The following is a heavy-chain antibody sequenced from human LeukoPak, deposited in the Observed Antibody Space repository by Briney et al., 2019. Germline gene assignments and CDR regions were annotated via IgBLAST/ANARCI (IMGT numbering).Heavy chain of an antibody. Sequence: PGGSLRLSCAASGFTFSDHYMAWVRQAPGEGLEWVGRSRNKANGYSTVYAASAKGRFTVSRDESKNSLYLQMNSLTTEDTAVYYCVRGFNSFDVWGQGTMVTVSS. CDR3: VRGFNSFDV. CDR2: SRNKANGYST. CDR1: GFTFSDHY. V-gene: IGHV3-72*01. J-gene: IGHJ3*01. D-gene: IGHD5-24*01.